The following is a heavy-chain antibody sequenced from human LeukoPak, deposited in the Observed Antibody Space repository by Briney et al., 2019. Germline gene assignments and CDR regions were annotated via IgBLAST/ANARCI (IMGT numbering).Heavy chain of an antibody. D-gene: IGHD3-3*01. J-gene: IGHJ5*02. Sequence: GGSLRLSCAASGFTFSSYGMHWVRQAPGKGLEWVAFIRYDGSNKYYADSVKGRFTISRDNSKNTLYLQMNSLRAEDTAAYYCAKPTFSTYYDFWSGYSLFDPWGQGTLVTVSS. CDR2: IRYDGSNK. CDR1: GFTFSSYG. CDR3: AKPTFSTYYDFWSGYSLFDP. V-gene: IGHV3-30*02.